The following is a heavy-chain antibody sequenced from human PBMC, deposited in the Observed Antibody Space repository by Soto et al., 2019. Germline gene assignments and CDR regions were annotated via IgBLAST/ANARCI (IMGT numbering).Heavy chain of an antibody. CDR1: DGSISNGGYY. J-gene: IGHJ6*02. V-gene: IGHV4-31*11. D-gene: IGHD6-6*01. CDR3: ARGSSIAGLYHGMDV. CDR2: NYYSGIT. Sequence: SEILSLTSAVADGSISNGGYYWTWISQHPGKGLEWIGYNYYSGITYYNPSLKSRVTISLDTSKNQFSLKLSSVTAADTAVYYCARGSSIAGLYHGMDVWGQGTTVPVSS.